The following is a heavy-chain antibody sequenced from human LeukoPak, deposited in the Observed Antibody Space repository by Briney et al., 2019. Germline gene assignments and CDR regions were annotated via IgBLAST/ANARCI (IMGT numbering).Heavy chain of an antibody. J-gene: IGHJ4*02. CDR1: GFTFTNDW. Sequence: PGGSLRLSCAASGFTFTNDWMSWVRQAPGKGLEWVANVKQDGSEKDYVDSVKGRFTISRDNAKNLLYLQMNSLRTEDTAVYYCSRVGPGGAGAFDYWGQGTLVTVSS. V-gene: IGHV3-7*01. D-gene: IGHD6-13*01. CDR2: VKQDGSEK. CDR3: SRVGPGGAGAFDY.